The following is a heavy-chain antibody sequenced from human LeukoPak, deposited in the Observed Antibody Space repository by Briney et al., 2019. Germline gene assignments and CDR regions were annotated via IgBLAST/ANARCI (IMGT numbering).Heavy chain of an antibody. CDR3: ARGGGLDV. D-gene: IGHD3-16*01. J-gene: IGHJ6*02. CDR2: INHNGNVN. V-gene: IGHV3-7*03. Sequence: GGSLRLSCAASGFTFSSYWMNWARQAPGRGLEWVASINHNGNVNYYVDSVKGRFTISRDNAKNSLYLQTSNLRAEDTAVYFCARGGGLDVWGQGATVTVSS. CDR1: GFTFSSYW.